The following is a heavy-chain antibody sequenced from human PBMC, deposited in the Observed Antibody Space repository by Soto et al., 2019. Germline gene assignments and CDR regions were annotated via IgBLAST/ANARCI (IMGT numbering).Heavy chain of an antibody. J-gene: IGHJ6*02. CDR2: IIPIFGTA. V-gene: IGHV1-69*13. CDR1: GGTFSSYA. Sequence: SVKVSCKASGGTFSSYAISWVRQAPGQGLEWMGGIIPIFGTANYAQKFQGRVTITADESTSTAYMELSSLRSEDTAVYFCARDEDTAMVREYYYYGMDVWGQGTTVTVS. D-gene: IGHD5-18*01. CDR3: ARDEDTAMVREYYYYGMDV.